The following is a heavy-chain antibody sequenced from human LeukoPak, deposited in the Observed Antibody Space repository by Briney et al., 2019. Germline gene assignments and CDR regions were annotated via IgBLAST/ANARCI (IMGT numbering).Heavy chain of an antibody. D-gene: IGHD2-21*01. CDR3: ASDLIERATNF. Sequence: GASLKVSCKTSGFSFTFYYMHWMRQAPGQGLEWMGWINANTGDTRYAPKFQGGVTMTRDVSITTAYMELIGLRSDDTAIYYCASDLIERATNFWGQGTLVTVSS. CDR2: INANTGDT. CDR1: GFSFTFYY. J-gene: IGHJ4*02. V-gene: IGHV1-2*02.